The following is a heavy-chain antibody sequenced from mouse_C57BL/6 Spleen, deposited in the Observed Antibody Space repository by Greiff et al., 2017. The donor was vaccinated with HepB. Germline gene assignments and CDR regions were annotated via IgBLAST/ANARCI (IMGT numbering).Heavy chain of an antibody. CDR1: GYAFSSSW. Sequence: VQLQQSGPELVKPGASVKISCKASGYAFSSSWMNWVKQRPGKGLEWIGRIYPGDGATNYNGKFKGKATLTADKSSSTAYMQLSSLTSEDSAVYFCALYYYGSSYGAMDYWGQGTSVTVSS. D-gene: IGHD1-1*01. J-gene: IGHJ4*01. V-gene: IGHV1-82*01. CDR3: ALYYYGSSYGAMDY. CDR2: IYPGDGAT.